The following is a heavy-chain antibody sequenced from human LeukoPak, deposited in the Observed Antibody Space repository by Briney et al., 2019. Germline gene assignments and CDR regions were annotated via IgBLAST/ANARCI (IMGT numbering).Heavy chain of an antibody. CDR1: GGSISSGDYY. CDR2: IYYSGST. V-gene: IGHV4-30-4*01. CDR3: ARDLRHGTAPFDY. D-gene: IGHD1-1*01. J-gene: IGHJ4*02. Sequence: SETLSLTCTVSGGSISSGDYYWSWIRQPPGKGLEWIGYIYYSGSTYYNPSLKSRVTISVDTSKNQFSLKLSSVTAADTAVYYCARDLRHGTAPFDYWGQGTLVTVSS.